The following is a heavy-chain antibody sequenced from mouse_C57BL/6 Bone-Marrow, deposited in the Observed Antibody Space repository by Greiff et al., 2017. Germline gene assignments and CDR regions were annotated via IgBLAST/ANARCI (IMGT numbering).Heavy chain of an antibody. CDR2: ISSGGSYT. J-gene: IGHJ2*01. CDR1: GFTFSSYG. V-gene: IGHV5-6*01. D-gene: IGHD4-1*01. CDR3: ARQGLGRVYFDY. Sequence: EVMLVESGGDLVKPGGSLKLSCAASGFTFSSYGMSWVRQTPDKRLEWVATISSGGSYTYYPDSVKGRFTISRDNAKNTLYLQMSSLKSEDTAMYYCARQGLGRVYFDYWGQGTTLTVSS.